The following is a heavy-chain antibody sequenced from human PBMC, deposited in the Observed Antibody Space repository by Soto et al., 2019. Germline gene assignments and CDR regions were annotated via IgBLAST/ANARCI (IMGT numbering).Heavy chain of an antibody. V-gene: IGHV3-15*04. J-gene: IGHJ4*02. Sequence: ESGGGLVKPGGSLRLSCTASGFTFSKAYMNWVRQAPGKGLEWVGQIDSKIDADKTDFAAPVKGRFTLSRDDSKNTVYLQMNGLEIEDTAMYYFFTRFTAVATARFDYWGQGTLVTVSS. CDR1: GFTFSKAY. CDR2: IDSKIDADKT. CDR3: FTRFTAVATARFDY. D-gene: IGHD2-21*02.